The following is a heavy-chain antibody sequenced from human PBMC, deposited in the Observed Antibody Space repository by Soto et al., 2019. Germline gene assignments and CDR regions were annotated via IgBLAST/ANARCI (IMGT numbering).Heavy chain of an antibody. CDR1: GYTFTTYP. V-gene: IGHV1-3*01. CDR2: INAGNGNT. CDR3: ARDLDSGNPYDYNGMDV. J-gene: IGHJ6*02. Sequence: QVQLVQSGAEVKKPGASVKVSCKASGYTFTTYPMHWVRQAPGQRLEWMGGINAGNGNTKYSQKFQGRVTITRDTSASTAYMELSSLRSEDTAVYYCARDLDSGNPYDYNGMDVWGQGTTVTVSS. D-gene: IGHD1-1*01.